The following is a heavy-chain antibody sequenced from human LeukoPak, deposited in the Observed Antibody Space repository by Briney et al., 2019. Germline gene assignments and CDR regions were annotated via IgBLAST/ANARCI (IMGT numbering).Heavy chain of an antibody. CDR2: ISAYNGNT. J-gene: IGHJ4*02. D-gene: IGHD2-15*01. CDR3: ARVVYCSGGSCYRENDY. CDR1: GYTFTSYG. V-gene: IGHV1-18*01. Sequence: ASVKVSCKASGYTFTSYGISWVRQAPGQGLEWMGWISAYNGNTNYAQKLQGRVTMTTDTSTSTAYMELRSLRSDGTAVYYCARVVYCSGGSCYRENDYWGQGTLVTVSS.